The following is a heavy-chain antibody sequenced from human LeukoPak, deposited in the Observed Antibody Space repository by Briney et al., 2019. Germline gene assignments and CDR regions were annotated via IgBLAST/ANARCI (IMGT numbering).Heavy chain of an antibody. Sequence: QPGRSLRLSCAASGFTFSSYGMHWVRQAPGKGLEWVAVMSYDGSNKYYADSVKGRFTISRDNSKNTLYLQMNSLRAEDTAVYYCAKDRDWSGWYFDYWGHGTLVTVSS. V-gene: IGHV3-30*18. D-gene: IGHD6-19*01. CDR3: AKDRDWSGWYFDY. CDR1: GFTFSSYG. J-gene: IGHJ4*01. CDR2: MSYDGSNK.